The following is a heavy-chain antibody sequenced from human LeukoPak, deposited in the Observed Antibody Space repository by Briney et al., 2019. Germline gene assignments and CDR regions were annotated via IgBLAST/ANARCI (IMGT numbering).Heavy chain of an antibody. V-gene: IGHV3-23*01. D-gene: IGHD5-18*01. CDR1: GFTFSSYA. CDR3: ARRGYSFGTFDY. CDR2: ISSSGGST. J-gene: IGHJ4*02. Sequence: GGSLRLSCAASGFTFSSYAMNWVRQAPGKGLARVSGISSSGGSTYFADSVKGRFTISRDNSKNTLSLQLNSLRVEDTAIYYCARRGYSFGTFDYWGQGTLVTVSS.